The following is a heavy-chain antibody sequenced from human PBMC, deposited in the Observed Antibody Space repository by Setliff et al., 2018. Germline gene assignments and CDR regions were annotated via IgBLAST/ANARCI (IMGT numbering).Heavy chain of an antibody. V-gene: IGHV3-48*01. CDR3: ARAPFSSGWYGGWEYYFDY. Sequence: PGESLKISCAASGFTSSMYGVHWVRQAPGKGLEWISYIDISSTTIYYADSVKGRFTISRDNARNSLYLQMNSLRAEDTAVYYCARAPFSSGWYGGWEYYFDYWGQGTQVTVSS. CDR2: IDISSTTI. CDR1: GFTSSMYG. J-gene: IGHJ4*02. D-gene: IGHD6-19*01.